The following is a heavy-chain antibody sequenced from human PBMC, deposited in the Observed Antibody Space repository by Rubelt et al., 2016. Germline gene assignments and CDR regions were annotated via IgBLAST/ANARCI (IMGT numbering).Heavy chain of an antibody. CDR1: GYTFTSYG. J-gene: IGHJ5*02. V-gene: IGHV1-18*01. CDR3: ARDIVVVPAAITNWFDP. D-gene: IGHD2-2*02. Sequence: SGAEVKKPGASVKVSCKASGYTFTSYGISWVRQAPGQGLEWMGWISAYNGNTNYAQKLQGRVTMTTDTSTSTAYMELRSLRSDDTAVYYCARDIVVVPAAITNWFDPWGQGTLVTVSS. CDR2: ISAYNGNT.